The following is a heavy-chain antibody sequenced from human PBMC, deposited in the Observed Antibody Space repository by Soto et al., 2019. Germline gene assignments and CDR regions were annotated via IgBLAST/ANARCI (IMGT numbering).Heavy chain of an antibody. Sequence: GESLKISCKGSGYSFTSYWISWVRQMPGKGLEWMGRIDPSDSYTNYSPSFQGHVTISADKSIGTAYLQWSSLKASDTAMYYCAKSGRGRAYYYYYGMDVWGQGTTVTVSS. J-gene: IGHJ6*02. CDR3: AKSGRGRAYYYYYGMDV. CDR2: IDPSDSYT. D-gene: IGHD2-15*01. V-gene: IGHV5-10-1*01. CDR1: GYSFTSYW.